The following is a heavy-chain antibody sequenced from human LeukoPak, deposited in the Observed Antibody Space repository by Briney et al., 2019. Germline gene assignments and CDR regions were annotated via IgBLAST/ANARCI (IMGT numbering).Heavy chain of an antibody. CDR1: GGSFSSGSYY. Sequence: PSQTLSLTCAVSGGSFSSGSYYWSWIRQPAGKGLEWIGRIYTSGSTNYNPSLKSRVTISVDTSKNQFSLKLSSVTAADTAVYYCARARAVAVPRPRYYMDVWGKGTTVTVSS. J-gene: IGHJ6*03. V-gene: IGHV4-61*02. D-gene: IGHD6-19*01. CDR3: ARARAVAVPRPRYYMDV. CDR2: IYTSGST.